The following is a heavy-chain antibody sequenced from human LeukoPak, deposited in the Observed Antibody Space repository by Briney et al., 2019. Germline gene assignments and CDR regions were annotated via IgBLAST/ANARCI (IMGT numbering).Heavy chain of an antibody. CDR1: GGSISSSSYY. Sequence: SETLSLTCTVSGGSISSSSYYWGWIRQPPGKGLEWIGSIYYSGSTYYNPSLKSRVTISVDTSKNQFSLKLSSVTAADTAVYYCARLTAVSRSKGFDYWGQGTLVTVSS. CDR2: IYYSGST. V-gene: IGHV4-39*01. CDR3: ARLTAVSRSKGFDY. J-gene: IGHJ4*02. D-gene: IGHD5-18*01.